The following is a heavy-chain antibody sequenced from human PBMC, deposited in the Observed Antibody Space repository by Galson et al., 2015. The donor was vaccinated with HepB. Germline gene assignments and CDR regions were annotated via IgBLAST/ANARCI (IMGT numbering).Heavy chain of an antibody. D-gene: IGHD4-17*01. Sequence: SLRLSCAASGFTFSSYGMHWVRQAPGKGLEWVAVIWYDGSNKYYADSVKGRFTISRDNSKNTLYLQMNSLRAEDTAVYYCARWSDGYGDYRVYYYYYMDVWGKGTTVTVSS. CDR2: IWYDGSNK. J-gene: IGHJ6*03. CDR1: GFTFSSYG. CDR3: ARWSDGYGDYRVYYYYYMDV. V-gene: IGHV3-33*01.